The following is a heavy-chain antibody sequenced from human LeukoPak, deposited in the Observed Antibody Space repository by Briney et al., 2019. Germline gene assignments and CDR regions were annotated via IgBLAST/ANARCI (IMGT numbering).Heavy chain of an antibody. D-gene: IGHD1-7*01. CDR3: ARGWNYAFDS. CDR1: GDTVSRNNPA. V-gene: IGHV6-1*01. J-gene: IGHJ4*02. CDR2: TYFKYKRYN. Sequence: SQTLSLTCVITGDTVSRNNPAWNWLRQSPSRGLEWLGRTYFKYKRYNEYAVSVKSRVTINPDTSKYQDSLQLTSVTPEDTGVYFCARGWNYAFDSWGQGTLVTVSS.